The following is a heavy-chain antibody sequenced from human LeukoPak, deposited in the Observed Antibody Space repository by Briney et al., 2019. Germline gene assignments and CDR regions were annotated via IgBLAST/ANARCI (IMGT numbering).Heavy chain of an antibody. CDR3: ASVSSGWVIDY. CDR1: GGTFSSYA. Sequence: SVKVSCKASGGTFSSYAISWVRQAPGQGLEWMGGIIPIFGTANCAQKFQGRVTITADESTSTAYMELSRLRSEDTAVYYCASVSSGWVIDYWGQGTLVTVSS. CDR2: IIPIFGTA. D-gene: IGHD3-22*01. V-gene: IGHV1-69*13. J-gene: IGHJ4*02.